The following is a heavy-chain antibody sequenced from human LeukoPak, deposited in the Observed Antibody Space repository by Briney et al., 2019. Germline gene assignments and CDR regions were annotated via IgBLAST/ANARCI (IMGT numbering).Heavy chain of an antibody. V-gene: IGHV3-21*01. D-gene: IGHD3-16*02. J-gene: IGHJ3*02. CDR2: ISSSSSYI. CDR3: ARDSDYVWGSYREDDAFDI. Sequence: PGGSLGLSCAASGFTFSSYSMNWVRQAPGKGLEWVSSISSSSSYIYYADSVKGRFTISRDNAKNSLYLQMNSLRAEDTAVYYCARDSDYVWGSYREDDAFDIWGQGTMVTVSS. CDR1: GFTFSSYS.